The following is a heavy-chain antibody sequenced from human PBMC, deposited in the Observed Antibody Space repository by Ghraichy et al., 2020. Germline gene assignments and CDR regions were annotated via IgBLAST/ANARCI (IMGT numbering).Heavy chain of an antibody. Sequence: SETLSLTCAVYGGSFSGYYWSWIRQPPGKGLEWIGEINHSGSTNYNPSLKSRVTISVDTSKNQFSLTLSSVTAADTAVYYCARNQQWLVYYFDYWGQGTLVTVSS. V-gene: IGHV4-34*01. CDR1: GGSFSGYY. J-gene: IGHJ4*02. CDR2: INHSGST. D-gene: IGHD6-19*01. CDR3: ARNQQWLVYYFDY.